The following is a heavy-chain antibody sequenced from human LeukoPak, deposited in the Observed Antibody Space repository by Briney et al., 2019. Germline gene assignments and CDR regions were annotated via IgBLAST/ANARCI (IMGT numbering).Heavy chain of an antibody. J-gene: IGHJ4*02. D-gene: IGHD6-6*01. V-gene: IGHV4-59*01. CDR1: GGSIVGYY. CDR2: TYYSGST. CDR3: ARVDYTTSSPYLLPDS. Sequence: SETLSLTCTVSGGSIVGYYWSWIRQPPGKGREWIGYTYYSGSTNYNPSLKSRVTISVGTSKNQLCLRLTSVTAADTAVYYCARVDYTTSSPYLLPDSWGQGTLVTVSS.